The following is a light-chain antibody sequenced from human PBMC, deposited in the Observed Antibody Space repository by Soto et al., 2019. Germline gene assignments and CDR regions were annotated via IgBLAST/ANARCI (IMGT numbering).Light chain of an antibody. CDR1: QSVSSSY. Sequence: EIVLTQSPGTLSLSPGERATLSCRASQSVSSSYLAWYQQKPGQAPRLLIYGASSRATGIPDRFSGSGSGTDFTLNISRLEPEDFAVYYCEQDGSSSMYTCGQGTKLEIK. J-gene: IGKJ2*01. CDR3: EQDGSSSMYT. V-gene: IGKV3-20*01. CDR2: GAS.